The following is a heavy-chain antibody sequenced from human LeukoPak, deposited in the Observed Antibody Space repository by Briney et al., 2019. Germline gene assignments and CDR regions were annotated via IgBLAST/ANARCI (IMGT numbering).Heavy chain of an antibody. CDR1: GFPFSTYY. Sequence: GASVKVSCKTSGFPFSTYYMHWVRQAPGQGLEWMGWMHGYSGDTNYAQKFQGAASMTRDTSTSTAYMELSGLKYDDTAVYYCLTPSGYSSTWGAFDIWGQGTKVTVSS. D-gene: IGHD6-6*01. J-gene: IGHJ3*02. CDR2: MHGYSGDT. CDR3: LTPSGYSSTWGAFDI. V-gene: IGHV1-2*02.